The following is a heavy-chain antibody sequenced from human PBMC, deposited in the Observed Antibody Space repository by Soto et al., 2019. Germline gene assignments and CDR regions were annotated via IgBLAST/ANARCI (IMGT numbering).Heavy chain of an antibody. D-gene: IGHD3-16*01. CDR1: GFTFSSYW. CDR3: ARGGGFNIGGY. Sequence: PGGSLRLSCAASGFTFSSYWMSWVRQAPGKGLEWVAKIKDDGSVKYYVDSVKGRFTVSRDNAKNSLYLQMNSLRAEDTAVYYCARGGGFNIGGYWGQGTQVTVSS. V-gene: IGHV3-7*05. CDR2: IKDDGSVK. J-gene: IGHJ4*02.